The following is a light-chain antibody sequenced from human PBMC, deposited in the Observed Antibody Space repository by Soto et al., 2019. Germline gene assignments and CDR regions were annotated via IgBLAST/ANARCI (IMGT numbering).Light chain of an antibody. V-gene: IGKV1-5*03. CDR3: QHYTSYSGA. CDR2: KAS. CDR1: QTISSW. Sequence: DIQMTQSPSTLSGSVGDRVTITCRASQTISSWLAWYRQKPGKSPKLLIYKASTLKSGVPSRLRGSGSGTEFTLTITTLQPDDFAPYYCQHYTSYSGAFGQGTRWIS. J-gene: IGKJ1*01.